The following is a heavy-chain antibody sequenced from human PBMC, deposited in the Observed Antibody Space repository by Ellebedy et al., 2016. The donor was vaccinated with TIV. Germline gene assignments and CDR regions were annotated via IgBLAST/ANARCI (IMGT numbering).Heavy chain of an antibody. V-gene: IGHV3-30-3*01. CDR1: GFTFSSYA. J-gene: IGHJ3*02. CDR3: ARDLGEGYDSSGYSI. Sequence: GGSLRLXCAASGFTFSSYAMHWVRQAPGKGLEWVAVISYDGSNKYYADSVKGRFTISRDNSKNTLYLQMNSLRAEDTAVYYCARDLGEGYDSSGYSIWGQGTMFTVSS. D-gene: IGHD3-22*01. CDR2: ISYDGSNK.